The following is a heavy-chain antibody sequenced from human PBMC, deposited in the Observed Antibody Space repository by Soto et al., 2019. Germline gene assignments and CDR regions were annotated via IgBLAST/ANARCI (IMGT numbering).Heavy chain of an antibody. CDR1: GFTFSSYA. CDR3: ARGCSTTTCYIDYYYYRMDV. J-gene: IGHJ6*01. D-gene: IGHD2-2*01. V-gene: IGHV3-23*01. CDR2: ISGSGGST. Sequence: GWSLRLSCAASGFTFSSYAMTWVRQAPGKGLEWVSAISGSGGSTDYVDSVKGRFTISRDNSENTLNLQMKSLRAEDTAVYYCARGCSTTTCYIDYYYYRMDVWGQGTKVTVSS.